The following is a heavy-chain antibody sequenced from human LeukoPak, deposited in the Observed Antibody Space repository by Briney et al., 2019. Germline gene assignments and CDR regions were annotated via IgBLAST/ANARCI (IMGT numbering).Heavy chain of an antibody. J-gene: IGHJ4*02. D-gene: IGHD5-12*01. CDR3: ARWGGFLDIVATSDDYGGLDY. V-gene: IGHV1-8*01. CDR1: GYTFTSYD. CDR2: MNPNSGNT. Sequence: GASVKVSCKASGYTFTSYDINWVRQATGQGLEWMGWMNPNSGNTGYAQKFQGRVTMTRNTSISTAYMELSSLRSEDTAVYYCARWGGFLDIVATSDDYGGLDYWGQGTLVTVSS.